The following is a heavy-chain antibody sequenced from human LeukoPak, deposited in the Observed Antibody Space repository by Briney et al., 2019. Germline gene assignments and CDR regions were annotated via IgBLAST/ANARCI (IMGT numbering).Heavy chain of an antibody. CDR3: ARGTIFGVVPYYCYMDV. V-gene: IGHV1-69*05. CDR2: IIPIFGTA. J-gene: IGHJ6*03. Sequence: SVKVSCKASGGTFSSYAISWVRQAPGQGLEWMGRIIPIFGTANYAQKFQGRVTITTDESTSTAYMELSSLRSEDTAVYYCARGTIFGVVPYYCYMDVWGKGTTVTVSS. D-gene: IGHD3-3*01. CDR1: GGTFSSYA.